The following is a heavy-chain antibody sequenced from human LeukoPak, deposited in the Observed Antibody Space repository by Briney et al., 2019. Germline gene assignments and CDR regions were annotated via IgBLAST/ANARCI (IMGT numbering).Heavy chain of an antibody. CDR1: GGSISSYY. D-gene: IGHD3-16*02. V-gene: IGHV4-4*07. Sequence: SETLSLTCTVSGGSISSYYWSWIRQPAGKGLEWIGRIYTSGSTNYNPSLKSRVTISVDTSKNQFSLKLSSVTAADTAVYYCARDLVVWGSYRPYFDYWGQGTLVTVSS. J-gene: IGHJ4*02. CDR3: ARDLVVWGSYRPYFDY. CDR2: IYTSGST.